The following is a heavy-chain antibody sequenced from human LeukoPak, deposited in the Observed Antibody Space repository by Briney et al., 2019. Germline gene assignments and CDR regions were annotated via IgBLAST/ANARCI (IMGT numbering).Heavy chain of an antibody. D-gene: IGHD3-22*01. V-gene: IGHV3-64*01. Sequence: GGSLRLSCEASGIPFSTSVMHWVRQGPGKGLEYVSGISDNGVGTYYASSVKGRFTISRDNSKNTLYLQMDSLKDEDMAMYYCAREGHSSGYCGAFDIWGPGTMVTVSS. CDR2: ISDNGVGT. J-gene: IGHJ3*02. CDR1: GIPFSTSV. CDR3: AREGHSSGYCGAFDI.